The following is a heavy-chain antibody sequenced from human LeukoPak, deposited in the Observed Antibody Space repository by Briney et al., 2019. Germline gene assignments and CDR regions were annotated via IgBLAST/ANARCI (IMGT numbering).Heavy chain of an antibody. V-gene: IGHV4-39*01. CDR1: GFTFSDHY. Sequence: PGGSLRLSCAASGFTFSDHYMDWVRQAPGKGLEWIGSDRYSGTTYYSPSLKSRLSISIDTSKNQFSLRLTSVTAADTAVYFCARHYYDSSGSYWGYYFDSWGQGTLVTVSS. J-gene: IGHJ4*02. D-gene: IGHD3-22*01. CDR3: ARHYYDSSGSYWGYYFDS. CDR2: DRYSGTT.